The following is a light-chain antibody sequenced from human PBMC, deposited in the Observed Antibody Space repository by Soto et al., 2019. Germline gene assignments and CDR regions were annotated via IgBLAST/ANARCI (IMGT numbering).Light chain of an antibody. Sequence: EIVMTQSPVTLSVSPGDRATLSCRASQSVNSNLAWYQQKPCQTPKLLIYGASTSATGIPARFSGSGSGTEFTLTISSLQSEDLAVYDGQPYNVWPLTCGGGTKVEFK. CDR2: GAS. CDR3: QPYNVWPLT. V-gene: IGKV3-15*01. J-gene: IGKJ4*01. CDR1: QSVNSN.